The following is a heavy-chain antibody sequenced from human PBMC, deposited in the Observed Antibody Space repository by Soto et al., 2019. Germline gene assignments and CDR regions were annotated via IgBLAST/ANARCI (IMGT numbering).Heavy chain of an antibody. J-gene: IGHJ4*02. CDR1: GFTFRDFA. CDR2: ISGSGGST. CDR3: AKDLEMKRPPGVGY. V-gene: IGHV3-23*01. Sequence: GVLLRISCAVSGFTFRDFAVRCILQAPGKGLEWVSAISGSGGSTYYADSVKGRFTISRDNSKNTLYLQMNSLRAEDTAVYYCAKDLEMKRPPGVGYWGQGTLVTVSS. D-gene: IGHD1-1*01.